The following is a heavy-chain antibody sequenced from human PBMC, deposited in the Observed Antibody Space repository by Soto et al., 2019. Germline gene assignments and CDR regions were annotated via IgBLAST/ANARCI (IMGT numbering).Heavy chain of an antibody. Sequence: GGSLRLSCAASGFTFSNAWMSWVRQAPGKGLEWVGRIKSKTDGGTTDYAAPVKGRFTISRDDSKNTLYLQMNSLKTEETAVYYCTTDPVGQVGYYNWNDVVMEFDAFDIWGQGTMVTVSS. V-gene: IGHV3-15*01. CDR1: GFTFSNAW. CDR2: IKSKTDGGTT. CDR3: TTDPVGQVGYYNWNDVVMEFDAFDI. D-gene: IGHD1-20*01. J-gene: IGHJ3*02.